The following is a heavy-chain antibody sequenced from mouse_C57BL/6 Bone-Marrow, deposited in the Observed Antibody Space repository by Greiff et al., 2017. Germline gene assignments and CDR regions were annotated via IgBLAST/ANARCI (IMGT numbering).Heavy chain of an antibody. Sequence: EVKLMESGGDLVKPGGSLKLSCAASGFTFSSYGMSWVRQTPDKRLEWVATISSGGSYTYYPDSVKGRFTISRDNAKNTLYLQMSSLKSEDTAMYYCARRGNPGFAYWGQGTLVTVSA. CDR2: ISSGGSYT. J-gene: IGHJ3*01. CDR1: GFTFSSYG. CDR3: ARRGNPGFAY. V-gene: IGHV5-6*02.